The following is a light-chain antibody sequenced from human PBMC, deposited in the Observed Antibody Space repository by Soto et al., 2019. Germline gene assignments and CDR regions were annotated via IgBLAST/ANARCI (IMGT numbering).Light chain of an antibody. CDR3: CSYAGGRTFVL. V-gene: IGLV2-23*02. J-gene: IGLJ3*02. CDR2: EVT. Sequence: QSALSQPASVSGSPGQSVTISCTGTSSDIGSYNLVSWYHHRPGQAPKLVIYEVTRRPSVDSNRFSGSKSGNTASLTIAGLQPDDEGDYYCCSYAGGRTFVLFGGGTKLTVL. CDR1: SSDIGSYNL.